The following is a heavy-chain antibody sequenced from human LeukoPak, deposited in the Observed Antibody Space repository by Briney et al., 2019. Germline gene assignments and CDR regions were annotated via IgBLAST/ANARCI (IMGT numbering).Heavy chain of an antibody. CDR2: ISGGGGST. V-gene: IGHV3-23*01. Sequence: GGSLRLSCAASGFTFSSYVMNWVRQAPGKGLEWVSVISGGGGSTYYADSVKGRFTISRDNSKNTLYLQMNSLRAEDTAVYYCAREVEGLGYWGQGTLVTVSS. CDR1: GFTFSSYV. J-gene: IGHJ4*02. D-gene: IGHD1-1*01. CDR3: AREVEGLGY.